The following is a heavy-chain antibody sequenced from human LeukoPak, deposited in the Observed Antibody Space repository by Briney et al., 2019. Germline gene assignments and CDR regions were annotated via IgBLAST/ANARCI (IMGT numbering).Heavy chain of an antibody. J-gene: IGHJ6*02. CDR3: ARSPLNSSGGSRPYYYYYYGMDV. D-gene: IGHD2-15*01. Sequence: SETLSLTCAVYGGSFSGYYWSWIRQPPGKGLEWIGEINHSGSTNYNPSLKSRVTISVDTSKNQFSLKLSSVTAADTAVYYCARSPLNSSGGSRPYYYYYYGMDVWGQGTTVTVSS. V-gene: IGHV4-34*01. CDR2: INHSGST. CDR1: GGSFSGYY.